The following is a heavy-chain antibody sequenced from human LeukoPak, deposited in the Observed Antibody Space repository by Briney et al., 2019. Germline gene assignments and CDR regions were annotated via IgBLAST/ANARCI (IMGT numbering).Heavy chain of an antibody. CDR3: ARNGDYVGWFDP. D-gene: IGHD4-17*01. J-gene: IGHJ5*02. Sequence: SETVSLTCTVSGGSISSYYWSWIRQPPGKGLEWIGSIYHSGSTYYNPSLKSRVTISVDTSKNRFSLKLSSVTAADTAVYYCARNGDYVGWFDPWGQGTLVTVSS. V-gene: IGHV4-59*08. CDR2: IYHSGST. CDR1: GGSISSYY.